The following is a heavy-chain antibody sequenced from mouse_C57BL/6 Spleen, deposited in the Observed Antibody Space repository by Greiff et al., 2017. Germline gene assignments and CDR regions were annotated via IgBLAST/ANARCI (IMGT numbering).Heavy chain of an antibody. V-gene: IGHV1-4*01. CDR2: INPSSGYT. D-gene: IGHD1-1*01. CDR3: ASTVVDYFDY. Sequence: LQESGAELARPGASVKMSCKASGYTFTSYTMHWVKQRPGQGLEWIGYINPSSGYTKYNQKFKDKATLTADKSSSTAYMQLSSLTSEDSAVYYCASTVVDYFDYWGQGTTLTVSS. CDR1: GYTFTSYT. J-gene: IGHJ2*01.